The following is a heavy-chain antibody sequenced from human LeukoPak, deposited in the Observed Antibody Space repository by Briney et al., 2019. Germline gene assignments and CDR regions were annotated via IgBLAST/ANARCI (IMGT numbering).Heavy chain of an antibody. CDR3: ATANYYDSSDGAFDI. CDR1: GYSFTGHY. D-gene: IGHD3-22*01. CDR2: INPKSGGT. V-gene: IGHV1-2*02. Sequence: ASVKVSCKASGYSFTGHYMHWVRQAPGQGLEWMGWINPKSGGTNYAQKFQGRVTMTEDTSTDTAYMELSSLRSEDTAVYYCATANYYDSSDGAFDIWGQGTMVTVSS. J-gene: IGHJ3*02.